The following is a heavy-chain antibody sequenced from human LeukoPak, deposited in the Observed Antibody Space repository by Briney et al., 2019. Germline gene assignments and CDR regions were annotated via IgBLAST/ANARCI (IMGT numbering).Heavy chain of an antibody. D-gene: IGHD1-26*01. CDR2: IYNSGIT. CDR3: ARAPRYSGSYYAPKFYIDY. V-gene: IGHV4-59*01. Sequence: SETLSLTCIVSGGSISSYYWSWIRQPPGKGLEWIGYIYNSGITNHNPSLKSRVTISVDTSKNQFSLKLSSVTAADTAVYYCARAPRYSGSYYAPKFYIDYWGQGTLVTVSS. CDR1: GGSISSYY. J-gene: IGHJ4*02.